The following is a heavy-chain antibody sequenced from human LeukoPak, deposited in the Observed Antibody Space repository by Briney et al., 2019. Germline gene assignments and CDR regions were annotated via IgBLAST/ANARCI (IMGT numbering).Heavy chain of an antibody. CDR3: ARTRIAAARNYFDY. CDR2: INHSGST. D-gene: IGHD6-13*01. V-gene: IGHV4-34*01. CDR1: GFTFSSYA. J-gene: IGHJ4*02. Sequence: GSLRLSCAASGFTFSSYAMSWIRQPPGKGLEWIGEINHSGSTNYNPSLKSRVTISVDTSKNQFSLKLSSVTAADTAVYYCARTRIAAARNYFDYWGQGTLVTVSS.